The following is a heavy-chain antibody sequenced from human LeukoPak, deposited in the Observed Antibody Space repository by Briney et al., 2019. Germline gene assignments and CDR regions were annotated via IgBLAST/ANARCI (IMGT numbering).Heavy chain of an antibody. V-gene: IGHV4-39*01. Sequence: PSETLSLTCTVSGVSISSSNSYWGWIRQPPGKGLEWIGSIYYSGNTYYNASLKSQVSISIDTSKNQFSLRLTSVTAADTAVYYCARARDSSGFNAFDIWGQGTMVTVSS. CDR3: ARARDSSGFNAFDI. J-gene: IGHJ3*02. D-gene: IGHD3-22*01. CDR2: IYYSGNT. CDR1: GVSISSSNSY.